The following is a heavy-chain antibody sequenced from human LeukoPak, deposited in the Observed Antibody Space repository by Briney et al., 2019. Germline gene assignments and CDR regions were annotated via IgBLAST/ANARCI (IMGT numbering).Heavy chain of an antibody. CDR3: ARDRLAGTAASYYYYGMDV. D-gene: IGHD2-2*01. CDR2: ISSSSSYT. CDR1: GFTFSDYY. J-gene: IGHJ6*04. V-gene: IGHV3-11*06. Sequence: PGGSLRLSCAASGFTFSDYYMSWIRQAPGKGLEWVSYISSSSSYTNYADSVKGRFTISRDNAKNSLYLQMNSLRAEDTAVYYCARDRLAGTAASYYYYGMDVWGKGTTVSVSS.